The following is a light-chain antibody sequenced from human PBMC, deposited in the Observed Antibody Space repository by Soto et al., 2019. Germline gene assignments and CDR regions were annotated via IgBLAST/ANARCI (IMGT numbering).Light chain of an antibody. V-gene: IGKV2-28*01. CDR3: MQALQTPLT. Sequence: DIVMTQSPLSLPVTPGEPPSISGRSSQSLLHSNGYNYLDWYLQKPGQSPQLLIYLGSNRASGVPDRFSGSGSGTDFTLKISRVEAEDVGVYYCMQALQTPLTFGGGTKVDIK. CDR2: LGS. CDR1: QSLLHSNGYNY. J-gene: IGKJ4*01.